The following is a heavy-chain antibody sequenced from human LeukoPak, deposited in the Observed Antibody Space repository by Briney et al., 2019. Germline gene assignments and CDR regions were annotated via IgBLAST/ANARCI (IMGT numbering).Heavy chain of an antibody. J-gene: IGHJ4*02. Sequence: PGGSLRLSCAASGFSFSSYGMHWVRQSPGKGLAWVAVIWYDGSNKYYADSVKGRFTISRDNSKNTLYLQMNSLRAEDTALYYCAKGPSETAMATAFDYWGQGTLVTVSS. CDR1: GFSFSSYG. CDR2: IWYDGSNK. D-gene: IGHD5-18*01. V-gene: IGHV3-33*06. CDR3: AKGPSETAMATAFDY.